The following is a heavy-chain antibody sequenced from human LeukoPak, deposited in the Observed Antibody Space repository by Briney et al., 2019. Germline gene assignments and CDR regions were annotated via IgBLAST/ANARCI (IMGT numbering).Heavy chain of an antibody. CDR2: IYYSGST. V-gene: IGHV4-39*01. Sequence: PSETLSLTCTVSGGSISSSSYYWGWIRQPPGKGLEWIGSIYYSGSTYYNPSLKSRVTMSVDTSKNQFSLKLSSVTAADTAVYYCARLLGSYFRSYDYWGQGTLVTVSS. CDR1: GGSISSSSYY. J-gene: IGHJ4*02. CDR3: ARLLGSYFRSYDY. D-gene: IGHD1-26*01.